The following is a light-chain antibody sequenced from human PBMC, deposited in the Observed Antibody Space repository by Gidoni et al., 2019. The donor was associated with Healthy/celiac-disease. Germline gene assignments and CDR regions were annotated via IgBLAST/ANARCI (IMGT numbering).Light chain of an antibody. CDR1: QSVSSN. J-gene: IGKJ2*01. CDR2: GAS. Sequence: EIVMTQSTATLSVSPGERATLSCRASQSVSSNLAWYQQKPGQAPRRLIYGASTRATGIPAMFSGSGSGTEFTLTISSLQSEDFAVYYCQQYNNWPPYTFGQGTKVEIK. V-gene: IGKV3-15*01. CDR3: QQYNNWPPYT.